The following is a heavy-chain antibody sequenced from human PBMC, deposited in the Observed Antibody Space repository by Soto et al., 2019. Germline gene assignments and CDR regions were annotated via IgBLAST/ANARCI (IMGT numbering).Heavy chain of an antibody. D-gene: IGHD5-12*01. J-gene: IGHJ6*02. Sequence: ASVKVSCKASGYTFTGYYVHWVRQAPGQGLEWMGWINPNSGGTNYAQKFQGRVTMTRDTSISTAYMELSRLRSDDTAVYYCALVGDGYNWAYYYYGTDVWGQGTTVTVSS. V-gene: IGHV1-2*02. CDR3: ALVGDGYNWAYYYYGTDV. CDR2: INPNSGGT. CDR1: GYTFTGYY.